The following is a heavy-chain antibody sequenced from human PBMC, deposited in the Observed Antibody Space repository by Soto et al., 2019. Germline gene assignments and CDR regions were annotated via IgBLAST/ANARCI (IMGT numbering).Heavy chain of an antibody. CDR1: GSSISSYY. CDR3: ARVGYSYGLPFDY. Sequence: SETLSLTCTFSGSSISSYYWSWIRQPPGKGLEWIGYIYYSGSTNYNPSLKSRVTISVDTSKNQFSLKLSSVTAADTAVYYCARVGYSYGLPFDYWGQGTLVTVSS. V-gene: IGHV4-59*01. CDR2: IYYSGST. J-gene: IGHJ4*02. D-gene: IGHD5-18*01.